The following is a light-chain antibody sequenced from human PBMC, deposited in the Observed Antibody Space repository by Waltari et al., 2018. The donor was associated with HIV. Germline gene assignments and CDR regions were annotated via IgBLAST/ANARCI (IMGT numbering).Light chain of an antibody. Sequence: QSVLTQPPSASGTPGQRVTISCSGSSSNIGSNTVNLYQQLPGTAPKLLIHSNNQRPSGVPDRCSGSKPGTSASLAISGLQSEDEADYYCAAWDDSLNGWVFGGGTKLTVL. J-gene: IGLJ3*02. CDR3: AAWDDSLNGWV. CDR1: SSNIGSNT. V-gene: IGLV1-44*01. CDR2: SNN.